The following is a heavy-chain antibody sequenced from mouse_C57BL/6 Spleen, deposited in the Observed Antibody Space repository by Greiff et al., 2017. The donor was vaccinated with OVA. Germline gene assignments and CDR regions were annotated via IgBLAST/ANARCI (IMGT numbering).Heavy chain of an antibody. V-gene: IGHV6-3*01. CDR3: LLGNWFAY. J-gene: IGHJ3*01. Sequence: EVQGVESGGGLVQPGGSMKLSCVASGFTFSNYWMNWVRQSPEKGLEWVAQIRLKSDNYATHYAESVKGRFTISRDDSKSSVYLQMNNLRAEDTGIYYCLLGNWFAYWGQGTLVTVSA. CDR1: GFTFSNYW. CDR2: IRLKSDNYAT. D-gene: IGHD4-1*01.